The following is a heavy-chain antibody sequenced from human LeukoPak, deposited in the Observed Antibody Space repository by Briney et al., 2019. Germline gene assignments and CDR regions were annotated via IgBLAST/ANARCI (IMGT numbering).Heavy chain of an antibody. CDR3: ARETSRWYSSSSEFDY. CDR1: GFTFSNYE. J-gene: IGHJ4*02. D-gene: IGHD6-6*01. Sequence: GGSLRLSCAASGFTFSNYEMNWVRQAPGKGLEWVSYISRSGSTIYYADSVKGRFSISRDKDKNSIYLQMNSLRAEATAVSYCARETSRWYSSSSEFDYWGQGTLVTVSS. V-gene: IGHV3-48*03. CDR2: ISRSGSTI.